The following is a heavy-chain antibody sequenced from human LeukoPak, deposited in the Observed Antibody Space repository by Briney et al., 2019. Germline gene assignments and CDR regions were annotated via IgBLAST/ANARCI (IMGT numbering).Heavy chain of an antibody. Sequence: GGSLQISCKGSGSRFTSYWIGWARQMPGKGLEWMGIIYPGDSDTRYSPSFQGQVTISADKSISTAYLQWSSLKASDTAMYYCARQSGGVVVVAAAFDYWGQGTLVTVSS. J-gene: IGHJ4*02. D-gene: IGHD2-15*01. CDR1: GSRFTSYW. V-gene: IGHV5-51*01. CDR3: ARQSGGVVVVAAAFDY. CDR2: IYPGDSDT.